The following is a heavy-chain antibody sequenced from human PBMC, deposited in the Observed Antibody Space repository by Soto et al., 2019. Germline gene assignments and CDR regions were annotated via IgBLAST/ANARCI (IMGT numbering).Heavy chain of an antibody. V-gene: IGHV4-59*01. CDR3: ARGTVLTGMFDL. D-gene: IGHD4-17*01. J-gene: IGHJ5*02. CDR2: VYYTGTT. CDR1: GGSIGSYH. Sequence: PSETLSLTCTVSGGSIGSYHWSWVRQPPGKGLEWIASVYYTGTTNYNPSLGSRVTISIDAPENQISLKLTSVTAADTAFYYCARGTVLTGMFDLWGQGTLVTVSS.